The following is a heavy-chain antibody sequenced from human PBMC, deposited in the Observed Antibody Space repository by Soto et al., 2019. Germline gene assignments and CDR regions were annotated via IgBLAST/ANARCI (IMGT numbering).Heavy chain of an antibody. Sequence: SETLSLTCTVSGGSVSSSSCYWGWIRQPPGKGLEWIGSIYYSGSTYYNPSLKSRVTISVDTSKNQFSLKLSSVTAADTAVYYCATQGFGVLHGLVDVWGQGTTVTVSS. V-gene: IGHV4-39*01. J-gene: IGHJ6*02. CDR3: ATQGFGVLHGLVDV. CDR1: GGSVSSSSCY. CDR2: IYYSGST. D-gene: IGHD3-10*01.